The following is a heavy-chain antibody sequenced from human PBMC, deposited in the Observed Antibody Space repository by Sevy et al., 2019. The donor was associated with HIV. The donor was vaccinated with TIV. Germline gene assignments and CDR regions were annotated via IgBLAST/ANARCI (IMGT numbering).Heavy chain of an antibody. CDR2: IGDNGDST. CDR3: ARASQLGSSKFWYDQ. CDR1: GFTSSTYP. Sequence: GGSLRLSCAASGFTSSTYPFHWVRQAPGKGPEYVSAIGDNGDSTYYADSVKGRFTISRDNSKNTLYLQMGSLRAEDTAVYYCARASQLGSSKFWYDQWGQGTLVTVSS. D-gene: IGHD1-1*01. J-gene: IGHJ5*02. V-gene: IGHV3-64*02.